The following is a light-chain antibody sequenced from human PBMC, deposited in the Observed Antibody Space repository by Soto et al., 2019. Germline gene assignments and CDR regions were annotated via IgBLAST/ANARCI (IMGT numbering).Light chain of an antibody. CDR2: DTN. CDR1: TGAVTSGHY. J-gene: IGLJ2*01. CDR3: LLSYSDARSSVV. Sequence: QTVVAQEPSLTVSPGGTVTLTCGSSTGAVTSGHYPYWFQQKPGQAPRTLIYDTNNKHSWTPARFSGSLLGGKAALTLSGAQPEDEAEYYCLLSYSDARSSVVFGGGTKLTVL. V-gene: IGLV7-46*01.